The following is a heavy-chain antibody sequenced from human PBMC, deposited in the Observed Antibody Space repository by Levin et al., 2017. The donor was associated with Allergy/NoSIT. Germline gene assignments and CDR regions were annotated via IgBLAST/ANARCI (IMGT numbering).Heavy chain of an antibody. CDR2: ISAYRSNT. J-gene: IGHJ5*02. Sequence: PEASVKVSCKASGYTFSTYGISWVRQAPGQGLEWMGWISAYRSNTTYAQKFQGRVTMTTDTSTTTAYMELRSLRSDDTAIYYCARVLRGGQRAGLRLVSERWFDPWGQGTLVIVSS. D-gene: IGHD3-3*01. CDR1: GYTFSTYG. V-gene: IGHV1-18*01. CDR3: ARVLRGGQRAGLRLVSERWFDP.